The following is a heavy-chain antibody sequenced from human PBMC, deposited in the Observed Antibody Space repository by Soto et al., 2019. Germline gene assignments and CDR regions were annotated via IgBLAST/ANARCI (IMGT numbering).Heavy chain of an antibody. V-gene: IGHV1-69*13. CDR1: GGTFSSYA. J-gene: IGHJ6*02. CDR2: IIPIFGTA. Sequence: ASVKVSCKVSGGTFSSYAISWVRQAPGQGLEWMGGIIPIFGTANYAQKFQGRVTITADESTSTAYMELSSLRSEDTAVYYCARERRPYYYDSSGYLGYYYYGMDVWGQGTTVTVSS. D-gene: IGHD3-22*01. CDR3: ARERRPYYYDSSGYLGYYYYGMDV.